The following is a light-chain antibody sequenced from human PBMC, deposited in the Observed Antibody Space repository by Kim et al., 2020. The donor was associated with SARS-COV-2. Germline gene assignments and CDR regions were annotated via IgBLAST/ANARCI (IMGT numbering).Light chain of an antibody. CDR1: QSLFYRSNNLNY. Sequence: ATINCKSSQSLFYRSNNLNYLAWYQQKPGQPPKLLLYWASTRESGVPDRFSGSGSGTDFTLTISSLQAEDVAVYYCQQYDSTPITFGQGTRLEIK. J-gene: IGKJ5*01. CDR2: WAS. CDR3: QQYDSTPIT. V-gene: IGKV4-1*01.